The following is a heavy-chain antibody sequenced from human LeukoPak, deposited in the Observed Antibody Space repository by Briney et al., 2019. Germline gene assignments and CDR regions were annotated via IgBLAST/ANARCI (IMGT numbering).Heavy chain of an antibody. D-gene: IGHD6-13*01. CDR1: GFTFSSYG. CDR3: AKDVSSSWYYYYGVDV. V-gene: IGHV3-30*18. J-gene: IGHJ6*04. CDR2: ISYDGSNK. Sequence: GGSLRLSCAASGFTFSSYGMHWVRQAPGNGLEWVALISYDGSNKYYADSVKGRFTISRDNSKNTLYLQMNSLRAEDTAVYYCAKDVSSSWYYYYGVDVWGKGTTVTVSS.